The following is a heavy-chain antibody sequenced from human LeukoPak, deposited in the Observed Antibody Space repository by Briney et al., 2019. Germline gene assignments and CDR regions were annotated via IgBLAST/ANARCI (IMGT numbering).Heavy chain of an antibody. Sequence: PGGSLRLSCAASEFTFSDNYMSWIRQAPGKGLEWVSYISSSGFHTEYAYSVKGRFTISGDNAKNSLYLQMISLRAEDTAVYYCARGALMAPGLFDYWGQGTLVTVSS. CDR1: EFTFSDNY. V-gene: IGHV3-11*05. D-gene: IGHD1-14*01. CDR2: ISSSGFHT. J-gene: IGHJ4*02. CDR3: ARGALMAPGLFDY.